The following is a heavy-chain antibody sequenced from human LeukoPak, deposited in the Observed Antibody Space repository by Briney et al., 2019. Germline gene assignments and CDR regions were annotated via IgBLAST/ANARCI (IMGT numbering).Heavy chain of an antibody. CDR2: FDPEDGET. J-gene: IGHJ4*02. D-gene: IGHD3-10*01. V-gene: IGHV1-24*01. CDR1: GYTLTELS. CDR3: ATFTSIYGSGPWD. Sequence: ASVKVSCKVSGYTLTELSMHWVRPAPGKGLEWMGGFDPEDGETIYAQRFQGRVTMTEDTSTDTAYMELSSLRSEDTAVYYCATFTSIYGSGPWDWGQGTLVTVSS.